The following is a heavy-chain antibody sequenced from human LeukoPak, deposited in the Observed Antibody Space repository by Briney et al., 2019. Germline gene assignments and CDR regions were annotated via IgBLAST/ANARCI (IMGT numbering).Heavy chain of an antibody. CDR1: GFIFSGYT. CDR2: INPSGTVT. D-gene: IGHD4-17*01. V-gene: IGHV3-48*02. Sequence: GGSLRLSCAASGFIFSGYTMGWVRQAPGKGLDCISHINPSGTVTYYADSVKGRFTISRDNAKNSLYLQMNSLRDEDTAVYFCVRVRYGDDDGFYFDYWGQGTLVTVSS. J-gene: IGHJ4*02. CDR3: VRVRYGDDDGFYFDY.